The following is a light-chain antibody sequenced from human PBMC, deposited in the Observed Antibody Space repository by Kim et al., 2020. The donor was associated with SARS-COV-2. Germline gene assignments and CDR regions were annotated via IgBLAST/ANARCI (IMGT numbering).Light chain of an antibody. V-gene: IGKV3-15*01. CDR3: QQYNNCPPVT. J-gene: IGKJ4*01. CDR2: DAS. Sequence: CPGERATLSCRASQSVRNNLAWYQQKPGQAPRLLIYDASTRATDIPARFSGSGSGTEFTLTIRSLQSEDFALYYCQQYNNCPPVTFGGGTKVEIK. CDR1: QSVRNN.